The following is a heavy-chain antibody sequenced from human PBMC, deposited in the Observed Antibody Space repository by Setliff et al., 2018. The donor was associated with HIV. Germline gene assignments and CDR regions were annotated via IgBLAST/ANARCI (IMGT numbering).Heavy chain of an antibody. Sequence: SETLSLTCSVSGGSISSSGYYWSWIRQHPGKGLDWIGRVYYSGSTDYNPSLQSRATLSIDTSKNQFSLKLSSVTAADAAVYYCARSPSYRSSWEYYFDYWGQGILVTVSS. V-gene: IGHV4-31*02. D-gene: IGHD6-13*01. CDR1: GGSISSSGYY. J-gene: IGHJ4*02. CDR3: ARSPSYRSSWEYYFDY. CDR2: VYYSGST.